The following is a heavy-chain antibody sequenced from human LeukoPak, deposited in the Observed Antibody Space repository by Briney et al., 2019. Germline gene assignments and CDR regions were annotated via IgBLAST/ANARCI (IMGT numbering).Heavy chain of an antibody. CDR1: GGSISSYY. CDR3: ARTKGERWLTTQGYDAFDI. D-gene: IGHD6-19*01. V-gene: IGHV4-59*01. J-gene: IGHJ3*02. Sequence: PSETLSLTCTVSGGSISSYYWSWIRQPPGKGLEWIGYIYYSGSTNYNPSLKSRVTISVDTSKNQFSLKLSSVTAADTAVYYCARTKGERWLTTQGYDAFDIWGQGTMVTVSS. CDR2: IYYSGST.